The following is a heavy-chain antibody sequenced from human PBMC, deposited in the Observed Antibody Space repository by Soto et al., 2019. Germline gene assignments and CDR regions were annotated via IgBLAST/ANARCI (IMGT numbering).Heavy chain of an antibody. CDR2: IIPIFGTA. D-gene: IGHD2-21*02. J-gene: IGHJ4*02. CDR1: GGTFSSYA. V-gene: IGHV1-69*12. CDR3: ARVLNPLHHYYFDY. Sequence: QVQLVQSGAEVKKPGSSVKVSCKASGGTFSSYAISWVRQAPGQGLEWMGGIIPIFGTANYAQKFQGRVTITADESTSTANMALSSLRSEDTAVYYCARVLNPLHHYYFDYWGQGTLVTVSS.